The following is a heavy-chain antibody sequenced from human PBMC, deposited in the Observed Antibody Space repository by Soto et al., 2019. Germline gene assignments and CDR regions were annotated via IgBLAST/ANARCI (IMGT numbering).Heavy chain of an antibody. V-gene: IGHV2-5*02. D-gene: IGHD5-12*01. CDR2: IYWADDK. CDR3: AHADSDYELIDY. Sequence: SGPTLVNPTQTLTLTCTFSGFSLSTSGVGVGWIRQPPGKALEWLALIYWADDKHYSPSLKTRLTITKDTSNNQVVLKMTTMEPVDTAPYYCAHADSDYELIDYWGQGTLVNVSS. J-gene: IGHJ4*02. CDR1: GFSLSTSGVG.